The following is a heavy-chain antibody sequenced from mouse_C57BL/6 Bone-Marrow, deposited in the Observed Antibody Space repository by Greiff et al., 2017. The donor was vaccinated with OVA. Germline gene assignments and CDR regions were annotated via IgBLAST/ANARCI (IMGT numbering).Heavy chain of an antibody. J-gene: IGHJ4*01. CDR1: GFTFSSYA. CDR2: ISDGGSYT. Sequence: EVQGVESGGGLVKPGGSLKLSCAASGFTFSSYAMSWVRQTPEKRLEWVATISDGGSYTYYPDNVKGRFTISRDNAKNNLYLQMSHLKSEDTAMYYCARLITVRDAMDYWGQGTSVTVSS. V-gene: IGHV5-4*01. D-gene: IGHD1-1*01. CDR3: ARLITVRDAMDY.